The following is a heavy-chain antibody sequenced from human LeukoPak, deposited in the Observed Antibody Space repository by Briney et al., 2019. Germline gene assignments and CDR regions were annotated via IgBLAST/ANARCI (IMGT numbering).Heavy chain of an antibody. Sequence: GGSLRLSCAASGFSFSSYEMNWVRQAPGKGLEWISYISSSGIYIYYVDSVKGRFTISRDNAKNSLYLQMDSLRAEDTAVYYCARGEGYCSSTSCYNGYSQQWGQGTLVTVSS. CDR3: ARGEGYCSSTSCYNGYSQQ. J-gene: IGHJ1*01. CDR2: ISSSGIYI. V-gene: IGHV3-48*03. D-gene: IGHD2-2*02. CDR1: GFSFSSYE.